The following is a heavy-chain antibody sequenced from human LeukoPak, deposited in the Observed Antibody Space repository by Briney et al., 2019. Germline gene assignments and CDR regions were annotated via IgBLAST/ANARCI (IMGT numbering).Heavy chain of an antibody. D-gene: IGHD3-10*01. Sequence: PGGSLRLSCAASGFTFSSYAMSWVRQAPGKGLEWVSAISGSGGSTYYADSVKGRFTISRDNSKNTLYPQMNSLRAEDTAVYYCAKDPTTYYYGSGSPDYWGQGTLVTVSS. CDR2: ISGSGGST. CDR1: GFTFSSYA. V-gene: IGHV3-23*01. CDR3: AKDPTTYYYGSGSPDY. J-gene: IGHJ4*02.